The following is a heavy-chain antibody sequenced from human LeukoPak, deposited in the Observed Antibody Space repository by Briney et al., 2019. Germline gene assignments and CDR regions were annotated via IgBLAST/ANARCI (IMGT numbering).Heavy chain of an antibody. CDR3: AQWSRYFDY. D-gene: IGHD1-26*01. CDR1: GFTFNNYA. CDR2: ISGSGYST. J-gene: IGHJ4*02. V-gene: IGHV3-23*01. Sequence: GRSLRLSCVASGFTFNNYAMTWVRQAPGKGLEWVSAISGSGYSTYYADSVKGRFTISRDNSKNTLYLQMNSLRAEDTALYFCAQWSRYFDYWGQGTLVTVSS.